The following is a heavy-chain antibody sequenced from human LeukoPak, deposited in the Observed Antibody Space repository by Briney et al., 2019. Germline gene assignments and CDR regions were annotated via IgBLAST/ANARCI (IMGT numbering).Heavy chain of an antibody. V-gene: IGHV4-34*01. D-gene: IGHD3-10*01. CDR2: INHSGST. CDR1: GRPFSGYY. J-gene: IGHJ4*02. CDR3: ARSLLWFGELLYFDY. Sequence: KPSETLSLTCAVYGRPFSGYYWSWIRQPPGKGLEWIGEINHSGSTNYNPSLKSRVTISVDTSKNQFSLKLSSVTAADTAVYYCARSLLWFGELLYFDYWGQGTLVTVSS.